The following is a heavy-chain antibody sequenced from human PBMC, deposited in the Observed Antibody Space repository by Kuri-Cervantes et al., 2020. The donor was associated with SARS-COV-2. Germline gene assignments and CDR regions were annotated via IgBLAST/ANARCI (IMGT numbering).Heavy chain of an antibody. CDR3: ARGSSWAPDAFDI. V-gene: IGHV3-20*04. CDR1: GFTFSSYS. D-gene: IGHD6-13*01. J-gene: IGHJ3*02. CDR2: INWNGGST. Sequence: GESLKISCAASGFTFSSYSMSWVRQAPGKGLEWVSGINWNGGSTGYADSVKGRFTISRDNAKNSLYPQMNSLRAEDTALYYCARGSSWAPDAFDIWGQGTMVTVSS.